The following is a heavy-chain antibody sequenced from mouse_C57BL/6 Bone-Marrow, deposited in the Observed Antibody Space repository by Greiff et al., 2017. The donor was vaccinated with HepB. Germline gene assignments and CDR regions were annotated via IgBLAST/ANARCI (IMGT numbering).Heavy chain of an antibody. J-gene: IGHJ1*03. V-gene: IGHV1-18*01. CDR1: GYTFTDYN. Sequence: VQLKESGPELVKPGASVKIPCKASGYTFTDYNMDWVKQSHGKSLEWIGDINPNNGGTIYNQKFKGKATLTVDKSSSTAYMELRSLTSEDTAVYYCAREGTTVVAKPSYWYFDVWGTGTTVTVSS. CDR3: AREGTTVVAKPSYWYFDV. D-gene: IGHD1-1*01. CDR2: INPNNGGT.